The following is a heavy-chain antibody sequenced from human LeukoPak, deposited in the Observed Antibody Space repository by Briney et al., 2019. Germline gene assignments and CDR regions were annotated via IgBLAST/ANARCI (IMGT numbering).Heavy chain of an antibody. J-gene: IGHJ4*02. CDR3: ARQGIAVAGIDY. CDR1: GGSISSYY. V-gene: IGHV4-39*01. Sequence: SETLSLTCTVSGGSISSYYWGWIRQPPGKGLEWIGSIYYSGSTYYNPSLKSRVTISVDTSKNQFSLKLSSVTAADTAVYYCARQGIAVAGIDYWGQGTLVTVSS. D-gene: IGHD6-19*01. CDR2: IYYSGST.